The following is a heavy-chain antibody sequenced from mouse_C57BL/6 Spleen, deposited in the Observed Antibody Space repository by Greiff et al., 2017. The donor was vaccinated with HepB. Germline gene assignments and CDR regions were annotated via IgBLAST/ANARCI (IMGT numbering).Heavy chain of an antibody. D-gene: IGHD2-3*01. Sequence: QVQLQQPGAELVMPGASVKLSCKASGYTFTSYWMHWVKQRPGQGLEWIGEIDPSDSYTNYNQKFKGKSTLTVDKSSSTAYMQLSSLASEASAVYCCARGCYYNYAMDYWGQGTSVTVSS. CDR1: GYTFTSYW. CDR2: IDPSDSYT. J-gene: IGHJ4*01. V-gene: IGHV1-69*01. CDR3: ARGCYYNYAMDY.